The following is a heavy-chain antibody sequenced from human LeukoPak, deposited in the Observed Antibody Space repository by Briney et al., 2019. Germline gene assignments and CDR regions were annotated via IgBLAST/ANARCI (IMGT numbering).Heavy chain of an antibody. CDR2: ISSSSSTI. Sequence: GSLSLSCAASGFTFSDDYMSWIRPAPRQGREWVSYISSSSSTIYYEDSVKGRFTISRDNAKTSLYLQMNSLRGEETAVYYCARVGIPSDAFDIWGKGTIDTVFS. CDR1: GFTFSDDY. CDR3: ARVGIPSDAFDI. V-gene: IGHV3-11*01. J-gene: IGHJ3*02.